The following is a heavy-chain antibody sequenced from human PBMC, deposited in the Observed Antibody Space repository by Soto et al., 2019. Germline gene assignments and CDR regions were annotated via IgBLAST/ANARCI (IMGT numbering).Heavy chain of an antibody. Sequence: SETLSLTCTVSGGSISSSSYYWGWIRQPPGKGLEWIGSIYYSGSTYYNPSLKSRVTISVDTSKNQFSLKLSSVTAADTAVYYCARLGTVGGGHRIVGAITTKLVDYWGQGTLVTVSS. J-gene: IGHJ4*02. CDR3: ARLGTVGGGHRIVGAITTKLVDY. CDR1: GGSISSSSYY. D-gene: IGHD1-26*01. V-gene: IGHV4-39*01. CDR2: IYYSGST.